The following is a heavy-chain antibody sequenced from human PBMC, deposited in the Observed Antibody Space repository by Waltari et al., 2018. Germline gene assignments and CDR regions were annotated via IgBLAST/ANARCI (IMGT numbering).Heavy chain of an antibody. Sequence: QVQLVESGGGVVQPGRSLRLSCAASGFTFSSYGMHWVRQAPGKGLGWVAVIWYDGSNKYYADSVKGRFTISRDNSKNTLYLQMNSLRAEDTAMYYCARMVRGVIAFDYWGQGTLVTVSS. CDR2: IWYDGSNK. J-gene: IGHJ4*02. CDR3: ARMVRGVIAFDY. CDR1: GFTFSSYG. V-gene: IGHV3-33*08. D-gene: IGHD3-10*01.